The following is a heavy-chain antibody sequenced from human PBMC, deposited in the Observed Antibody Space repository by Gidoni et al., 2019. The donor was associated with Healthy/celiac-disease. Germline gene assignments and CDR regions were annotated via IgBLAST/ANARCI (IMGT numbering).Heavy chain of an antibody. V-gene: IGHV4-39*01. CDR1: GGSISSSSYY. CDR3: ARHLIAAAGTQVFDY. D-gene: IGHD6-13*01. Sequence: QLQLQESGPGLVKPSETLSLTCTVSGGSISSSSYYWGWIRQPPGKGLEWIGSIYYSGSTYYNPSLKSRVTISVDTSKNQFSLKLSSVTAADTAVYYCARHLIAAAGTQVFDYWGQGTLVTVSS. J-gene: IGHJ4*02. CDR2: IYYSGST.